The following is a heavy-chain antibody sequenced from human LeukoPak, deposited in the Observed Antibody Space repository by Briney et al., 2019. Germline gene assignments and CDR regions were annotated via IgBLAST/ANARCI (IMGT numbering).Heavy chain of an antibody. J-gene: IGHJ4*02. CDR1: GYTFTSYG. D-gene: IGHD6-19*01. V-gene: IGHV1-18*01. CDR2: ISAYNGNT. Sequence: GASVKVSCKASGYTFTSYGISWVRQAPGQGLEWMGWISAYNGNTNYAQKFQGRVTMTRDTSTSTVYMELSSLRSEDTAVYYCARGGYSSGWNLYWGQGTLVTVSS. CDR3: ARGGYSSGWNLY.